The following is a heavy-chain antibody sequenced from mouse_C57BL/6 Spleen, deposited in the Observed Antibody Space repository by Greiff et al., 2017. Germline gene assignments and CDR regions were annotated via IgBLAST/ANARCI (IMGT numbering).Heavy chain of an antibody. D-gene: IGHD1-1*01. CDR1: GYTFTSYW. J-gene: IGHJ4*01. V-gene: IGHV1-55*01. CDR2: IYPGSVST. Sequence: VQLPPPGAELVQPGASVKMSCKASGYTFTSYWITWVKQRPGQGLAWIGDIYPGSVSTNYNEKFKSKATLTVDTSTSTAYMQLSRRTSEDSAVYDWARRGNYYGSSDYAMDYGGKGTSVTDSS. CDR3: ARRGNYYGSSDYAMDY.